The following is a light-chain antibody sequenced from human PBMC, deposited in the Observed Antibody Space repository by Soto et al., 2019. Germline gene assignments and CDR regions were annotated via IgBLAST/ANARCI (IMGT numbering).Light chain of an antibody. CDR2: EVS. V-gene: IGLV2-14*01. CDR3: NSYTSSGAVV. CDR1: SSDVGGYKY. J-gene: IGLJ2*01. Sequence: QSALTQPASVSGSPGQSITISCTGTSSDVGGYKYVSWYQQHPDKAPKLMLYEVSNRPSGVSNRFSGSKFGNTASLTISGLRAEDEADYYCNSYTSSGAVVFGGGTKLTVL.